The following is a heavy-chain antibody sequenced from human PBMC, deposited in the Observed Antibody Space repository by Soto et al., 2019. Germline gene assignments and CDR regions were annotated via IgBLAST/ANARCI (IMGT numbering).Heavy chain of an antibody. D-gene: IGHD2-2*01. V-gene: IGHV1-18*01. J-gene: IGHJ4*02. CDR1: GYSFPDYG. Sequence: QVQLVQSGTEVKKPGASVKVSCKTSGYSFPDYGVTWVRQAPGEGLQWMGWSAAYNDDTDYAQDFQGRVTMTTDTSTSTAYMELRSLRSDDPAVYFCARSRSSAMVTSDYWGQGTLVTVSS. CDR2: SAAYNDDT. CDR3: ARSRSSAMVTSDY.